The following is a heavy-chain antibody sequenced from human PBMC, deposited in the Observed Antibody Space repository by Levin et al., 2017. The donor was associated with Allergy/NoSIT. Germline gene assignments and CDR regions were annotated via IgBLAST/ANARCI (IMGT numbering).Heavy chain of an antibody. Sequence: GGSLRLSCAASGFTFSSYAMTWVRQAPGKGLEWVSSISASGGSTYYADSVKGRFTISRDNSKNTLYLQMNSLSAEDPAVYYCATGAPPGGYIGLDYFDCWGQGTLVTVSS. CDR2: ISASGGST. CDR1: GFTFSSYA. V-gene: IGHV3-23*01. J-gene: IGHJ4*02. CDR3: ATGAPPGGYIGLDYFDC. D-gene: IGHD3/OR15-3a*01.